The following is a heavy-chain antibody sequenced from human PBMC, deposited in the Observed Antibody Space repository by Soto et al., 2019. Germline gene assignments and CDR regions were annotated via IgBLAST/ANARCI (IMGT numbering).Heavy chain of an antibody. V-gene: IGHV4-34*01. CDR2: INHSGST. Sequence: LSLTCAVCGSSFSGYYRRWIRQPPGKGLEWIGEINHSGSTNYNPSLKSRVTISVDTSKNQFSLKLSSVTAADTAVYYCARQGYCIGGSCRRFGPFDIWGQGTVVTGSS. J-gene: IGHJ3*02. CDR3: ARQGYCIGGSCRRFGPFDI. D-gene: IGHD2-15*01. CDR1: GSSFSGYY.